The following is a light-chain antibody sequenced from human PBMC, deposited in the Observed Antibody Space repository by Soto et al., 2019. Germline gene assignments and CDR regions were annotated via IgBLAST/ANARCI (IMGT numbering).Light chain of an antibody. CDR1: QRVSSN. J-gene: IGKJ5*01. Sequence: EIVMPQSPATLSVSPGERATLSCTASQRVSSNLAWYHKNPGQXPXFXXYXXXTRDTGITARFSGSGSGTEFTLTISSLQSEDFAVYYCQQYNNGPPIIVGQWTRLEIK. CDR3: QQYNNGPPII. CDR2: XXX. V-gene: IGKV3-15*01.